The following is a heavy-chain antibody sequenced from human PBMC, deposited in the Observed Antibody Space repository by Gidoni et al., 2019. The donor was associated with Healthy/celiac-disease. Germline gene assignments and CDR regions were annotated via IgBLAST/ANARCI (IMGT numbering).Heavy chain of an antibody. CDR2: IIPIFGTA. J-gene: IGHJ5*02. D-gene: IGHD2-15*01. CDR3: ARELVDIVVVVAATGGNWFDP. Sequence: QVQLVQSGAAVKKPGSSVKVSFKASGGTFSSYACRCVRQAPVQGLEWMGGIIPIFGTANYEQKFQGRVTITADESTSTAYMELSSLRSEDTAVYYCARELVDIVVVVAATGGNWFDPWGQGTLVTVSS. CDR1: GGTFSSYA. V-gene: IGHV1-69*01.